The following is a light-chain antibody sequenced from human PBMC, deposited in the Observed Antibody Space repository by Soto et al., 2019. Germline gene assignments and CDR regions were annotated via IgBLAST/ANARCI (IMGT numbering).Light chain of an antibody. CDR1: SSDVGGYHY. Sequence: QSVLTQPASVSGSPGQSITISCTGTSSDVGGYHYVSWYQQHPGKAPKLLIYAVSNRPSGVSHRFSGSKSGNTATLTISGLQADDEADYYCCSYTVSGTYVFGTGTKLTVL. V-gene: IGLV2-14*01. CDR3: CSYTVSGTYV. J-gene: IGLJ1*01. CDR2: AVS.